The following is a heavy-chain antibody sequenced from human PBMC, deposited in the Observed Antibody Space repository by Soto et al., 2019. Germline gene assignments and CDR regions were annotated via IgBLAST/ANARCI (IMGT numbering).Heavy chain of an antibody. V-gene: IGHV1-46*03. CDR2: INPSDGRT. D-gene: IGHD2-15*01. CDR1: GYTFITYY. J-gene: IGHJ6*02. Sequence: VQLVQSGAEVKKPGASVSVSCKASGYTFITYYIHWVRQAPGQGLEWMGIINPSDGRTSYAQKFQGRVNMPRATSTNIVYMELSSRRSEDTALYYCARWQYSHGMDVWGQGTTVTVS. CDR3: ARWQYSHGMDV.